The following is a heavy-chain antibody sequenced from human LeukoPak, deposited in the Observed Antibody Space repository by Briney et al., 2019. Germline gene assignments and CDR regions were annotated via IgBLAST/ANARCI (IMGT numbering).Heavy chain of an antibody. J-gene: IGHJ4*02. V-gene: IGHV4-59*10. CDR2: IYTSGST. D-gene: IGHD6-13*01. CDR3: ASYRPQAAAGFDY. Sequence: SETLSLTCAVYGGSFSGYYWSWIRQPAGKGLEWIGRIYTSGSTNYNPSLKSRVTISVDTSKNQFSLKLSSVTAADTAAYYCASYRPQAAAGFDYWGQGTLVTVSS. CDR1: GGSFSGYY.